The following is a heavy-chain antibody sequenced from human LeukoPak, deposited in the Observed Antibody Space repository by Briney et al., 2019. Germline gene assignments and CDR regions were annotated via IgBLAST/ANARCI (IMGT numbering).Heavy chain of an antibody. CDR2: INHSGST. Sequence: TSETLSLTCTVSGGSISSSSYYWSWIRQPPGKGLEWIGEINHSGSTNYNPSLKSRVTISVDTSKNQFSLKLSSVTAADTAVYYCARAMYYYGSGSYYNGNWFDPWGQGTLVTVSS. D-gene: IGHD3-10*01. J-gene: IGHJ5*02. CDR1: GGSISSSSYY. V-gene: IGHV4-39*07. CDR3: ARAMYYYGSGSYYNGNWFDP.